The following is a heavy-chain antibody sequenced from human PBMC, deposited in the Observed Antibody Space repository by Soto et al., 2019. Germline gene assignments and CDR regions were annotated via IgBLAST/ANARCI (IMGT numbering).Heavy chain of an antibody. V-gene: IGHV3-74*01. D-gene: IGHD3-10*01. CDR1: GFIFKMYW. Sequence: GGSLRPSCAASGFIFKMYWMHWVRQTPGKGLVWISRIYNDGSYTDYADSVKGRFTISRDNVNDTLYLQMNNLRAEDSGLYYCTRGPRPISTGTGAYWGQGTQVTVSS. CDR3: TRGPRPISTGTGAY. CDR2: IYNDGSYT. J-gene: IGHJ4*02.